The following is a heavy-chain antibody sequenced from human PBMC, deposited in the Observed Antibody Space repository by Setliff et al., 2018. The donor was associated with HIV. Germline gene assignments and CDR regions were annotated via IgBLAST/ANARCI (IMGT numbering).Heavy chain of an antibody. CDR3: ARHDITLVRGLV. D-gene: IGHD3-10*01. CDR2: IHHSGIT. Sequence: KPSETLSLTCPVSGYSISSGYYWGWIRQPPGRGLEWIGAIHHSGITYYNPSLKSRVTISVDTSKNLFSLKVNSVTAADTAVYYCARHDITLVRGLVWGQGTTVTVSS. CDR1: GYSISSGYY. V-gene: IGHV4-38-2*01. J-gene: IGHJ6*02.